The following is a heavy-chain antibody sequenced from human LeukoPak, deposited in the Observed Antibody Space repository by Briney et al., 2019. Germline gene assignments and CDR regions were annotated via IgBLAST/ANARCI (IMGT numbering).Heavy chain of an antibody. V-gene: IGHV4-34*01. D-gene: IGHD3-9*01. J-gene: IGHJ4*02. CDR2: INHSGST. Sequence: KTSETLSLTCAVYGGSFSGYYWSWIRQPPGKGLEWIGEINHSGSTNYNPSLKSRVTISVDTSKNQFSLKLSSVTAADTAVYYCARGRDYDILTGPRYYFDYWGQGTLVTVSP. CDR3: ARGRDYDILTGPRYYFDY. CDR1: GGSFSGYY.